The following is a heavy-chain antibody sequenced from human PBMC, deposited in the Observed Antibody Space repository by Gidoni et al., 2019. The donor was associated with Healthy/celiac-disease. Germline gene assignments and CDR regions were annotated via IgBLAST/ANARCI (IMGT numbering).Heavy chain of an antibody. D-gene: IGHD1-26*01. J-gene: IGHJ4*02. CDR2: ISGSGGST. V-gene: IGHV3-23*04. CDR3: AKDMEWELRGGYFDY. CDR1: GFPFSSYA. Sequence: EVQLVESGGGLVQPGGSLRLSCAASGFPFSSYAMSWVRQAPGKGLGWVSAISGSGGSTYYADSVKGRFTISRDNSKNTLYLQMNSLRAEDTAVYYCAKDMEWELRGGYFDYWGQGTLVTVSS.